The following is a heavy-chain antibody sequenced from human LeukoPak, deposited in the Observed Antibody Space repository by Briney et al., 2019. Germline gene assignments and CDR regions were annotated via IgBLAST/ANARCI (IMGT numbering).Heavy chain of an antibody. CDR3: VRWGEEAGMDY. CDR2: IRGGGDTK. J-gene: IGHJ4*02. CDR1: GFTFSNYA. V-gene: IGHV3-23*01. D-gene: IGHD3-10*01. Sequence: GESLRLSCTASGFTFSNYAMTWVRQAPGKGLEWVASIRGGGDTKYYADSVKGRFTISRDNGKKSMFLQMNSLRVEETAVYYCVRWGEEAGMDYWGQGTLVTVSS.